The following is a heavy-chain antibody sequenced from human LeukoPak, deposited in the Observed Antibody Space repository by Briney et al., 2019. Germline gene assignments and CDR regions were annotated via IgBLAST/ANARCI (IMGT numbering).Heavy chain of an antibody. Sequence: PGGSLRLSCAASGFTFSDYYMSWIRQAPGKGLEWVSYISSSGSTIYYADSVKGQFTISRDNAKNSLYLQMNSLRAEDTAVYYCAGGYYDFWSGYRYNWFDPWGQGTLVTVSS. CDR1: GFTFSDYY. V-gene: IGHV3-11*01. CDR2: ISSSGSTI. D-gene: IGHD3-3*01. CDR3: AGGYYDFWSGYRYNWFDP. J-gene: IGHJ5*02.